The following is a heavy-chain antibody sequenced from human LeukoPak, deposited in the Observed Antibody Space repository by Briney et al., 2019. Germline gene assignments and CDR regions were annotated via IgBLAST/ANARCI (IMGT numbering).Heavy chain of an antibody. CDR3: AKDSTLSLDYGDYEV. J-gene: IGHJ4*02. D-gene: IGHD4-17*01. CDR2: ISGSGGST. CDR1: GFTINNYA. Sequence: GGSLRLSCAASGFTINNYAMNWVRQAPGKGLEWDSIISGSGGSTYYVDSVKGRFTISRDNSKNTLSLQMNSLRAEDTAVYYCAKDSTLSLDYGDYEVWGQGTLVTGSS. V-gene: IGHV3-23*01.